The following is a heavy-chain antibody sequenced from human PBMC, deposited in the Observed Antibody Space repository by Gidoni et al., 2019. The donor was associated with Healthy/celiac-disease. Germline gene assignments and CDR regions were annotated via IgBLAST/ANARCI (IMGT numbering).Heavy chain of an antibody. J-gene: IGHJ6*02. CDR1: GFTVSSNY. D-gene: IGHD3-10*01. V-gene: IGHV3-66*01. Sequence: EVQLVESGGGLVQPGGSLRLSCAASGFTVSSNYMSLVRQAPGKGLEWVSVIYSGGSTYYADSVKGRFTISRDNSKNTLYLQMNSLRAEDTAVYYCARDRGYFDYYGMDVWGQGTTVTVSS. CDR2: IYSGGST. CDR3: ARDRGYFDYYGMDV.